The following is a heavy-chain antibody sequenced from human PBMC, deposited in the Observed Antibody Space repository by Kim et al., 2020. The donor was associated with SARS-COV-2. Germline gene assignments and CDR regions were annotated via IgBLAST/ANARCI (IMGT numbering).Heavy chain of an antibody. CDR3: ATAAGDALDI. CDR2: TSHSGST. V-gene: IGHV4-30-4*01. Sequence: SETLSLTCTVSGGSISSEDYYWSWIRQPPGKGLEWIGYTSHSGSTYYNPSLKSRITISTDTSKNHFSLTLTSVTTADTAVYYCATAAGDALDIWGQGTMV. J-gene: IGHJ3*02. D-gene: IGHD6-13*01. CDR1: GGSISSEDYY.